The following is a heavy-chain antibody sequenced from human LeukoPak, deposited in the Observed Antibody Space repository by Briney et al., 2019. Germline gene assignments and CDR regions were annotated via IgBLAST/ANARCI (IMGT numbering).Heavy chain of an antibody. Sequence: RASVKVSCKASGYTFTSYGISWVRQAPGQGLEWMGWISAYNGNTNYAQKLQGRVTMTTDTSTSTAYMELRSLRSDDTAVYYCARTGDSSSWYGVYYYYYGMDVWGQGTTVTVSS. D-gene: IGHD6-13*01. CDR1: GYTFTSYG. CDR3: ARTGDSSSWYGVYYYYYGMDV. J-gene: IGHJ6*02. V-gene: IGHV1-18*01. CDR2: ISAYNGNT.